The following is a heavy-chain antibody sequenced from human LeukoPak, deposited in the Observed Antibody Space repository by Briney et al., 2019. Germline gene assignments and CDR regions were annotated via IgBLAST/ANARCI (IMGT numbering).Heavy chain of an antibody. CDR3: ARSGRLPLDY. V-gene: IGHV4-34*01. D-gene: IGHD5-18*01. CDR2: INHSGST. CDR1: GGSFSGHY. J-gene: IGHJ4*02. Sequence: PSETLSLTCAVYGGSFSGHYWSWLRQPPGKGLEWIGEINHSGSTNYNPSLKSRVTISVDRSKNQFSLKLTSVTAADTAVYYCARSGRLPLDYWGQGTLVTVSS.